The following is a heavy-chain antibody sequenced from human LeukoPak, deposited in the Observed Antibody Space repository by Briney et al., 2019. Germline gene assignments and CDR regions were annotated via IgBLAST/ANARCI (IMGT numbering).Heavy chain of an antibody. Sequence: PGGSLRLSCAASGFTFSSYAMHWVRQAPGKGLEWVAVISYDGSNKYYADSVKGRFTISRDNSKNTLYLQMNSLRAEDTAVYYCARGLAVVGGNYYYYGMDVWGQGTTVTVSS. CDR1: GFTFSSYA. J-gene: IGHJ6*02. CDR2: ISYDGSNK. D-gene: IGHD2-15*01. CDR3: ARGLAVVGGNYYYYGMDV. V-gene: IGHV3-30-3*01.